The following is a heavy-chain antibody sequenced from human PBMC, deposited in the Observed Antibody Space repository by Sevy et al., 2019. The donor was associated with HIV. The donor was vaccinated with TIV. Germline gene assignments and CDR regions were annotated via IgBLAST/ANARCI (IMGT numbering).Heavy chain of an antibody. CDR3: TGGTNGVHRY. CDR1: GFTFSSDW. J-gene: IGHJ4*02. CDR2: VNSDGAWT. V-gene: IGHV3-74*01. Sequence: GGSLRLSCAASGFTFSSDWMHWVRQVPGEGLEWVSRVNSDGAWTDYADSVKGRFTISRDSVKNTLFLQMSSLSADDTAVYYCTGGTNGVHRYWCQGTLVTVSS. D-gene: IGHD2-8*01.